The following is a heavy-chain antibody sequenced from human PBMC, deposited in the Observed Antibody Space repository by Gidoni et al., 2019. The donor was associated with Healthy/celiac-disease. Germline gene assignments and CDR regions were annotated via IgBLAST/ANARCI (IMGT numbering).Heavy chain of an antibody. J-gene: IGHJ5*02. CDR1: GYTFTIYA. V-gene: IGHV1-3*01. Sequence: QVPLVQSGVEVKKPRASMKVSCTASGYTFTIYAMHWVRQATGQRLEWMGWINAGNGNTKYSQKFHGRVTITRDTSASTAYMELSSLRSEDTAVYYGASFSESRFDPWGQGTLVTVSS. CDR3: ASFSESRFDP. CDR2: INAGNGNT.